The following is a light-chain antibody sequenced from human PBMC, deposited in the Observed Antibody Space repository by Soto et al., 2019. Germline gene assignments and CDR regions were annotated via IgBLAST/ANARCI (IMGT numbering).Light chain of an antibody. J-gene: IGKJ3*01. Sequence: EIVFTPSPGTLSLSPGERATLSCRANQSVSSSYLAWYQHKPGQAPRLLIYGASSRATGIPDRFSGSGSGTDFTLTISRLEPADFAVYYCQQYGSSLGVTFGPGTKVHI. CDR2: GAS. V-gene: IGKV3-20*01. CDR3: QQYGSSLGVT. CDR1: QSVSSSY.